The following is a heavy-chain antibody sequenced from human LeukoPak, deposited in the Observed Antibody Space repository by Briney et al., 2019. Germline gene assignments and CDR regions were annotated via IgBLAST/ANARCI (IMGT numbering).Heavy chain of an antibody. CDR1: GFPFTLYN. CDR2: ISSSANTI. J-gene: IGHJ4*02. CDR3: ARELNGYGYYFFDY. D-gene: IGHD3-16*01. V-gene: IGHV3-48*04. Sequence: GGSLRLSCEVSGFPFTLYNMNWVRQAPGKGLEWLSYISSSANTIYYADSVKGRFTISRDNAKNSLYLQMNGLGAEDTAVYYCARELNGYGYYFFDYWGPGTLVTVSS.